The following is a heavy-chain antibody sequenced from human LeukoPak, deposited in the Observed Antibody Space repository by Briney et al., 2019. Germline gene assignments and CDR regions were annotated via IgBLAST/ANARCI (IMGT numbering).Heavy chain of an antibody. V-gene: IGHV3-48*03. CDR3: ARAESLVVPAAIPTLDY. Sequence: GGSLGLPCAASGFTFSSYEINWVRQAPGKGLEWVSYISSSGSTIYYADSVKGRFTISRDNAKNSLYLQMNSLRAEDTAVYCCARAESLVVPAAIPTLDYWGQGTLVTVSS. CDR2: ISSSGSTI. CDR1: GFTFSSYE. D-gene: IGHD2-2*01. J-gene: IGHJ4*02.